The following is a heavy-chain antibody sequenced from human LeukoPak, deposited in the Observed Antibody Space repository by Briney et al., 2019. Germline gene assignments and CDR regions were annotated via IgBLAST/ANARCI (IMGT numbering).Heavy chain of an antibody. CDR2: ISYSGTT. J-gene: IGHJ4*02. Sequence: SETLSLTCTVSGGSVSSSNYYWGWIRQPPGKGLDWIGSISYSGTTYYNPSLKSRVTISVDTSRNQFSLKLSSVTAPDTAVYYCARLAWGRLDYWGQGTLVTVSS. D-gene: IGHD7-27*01. V-gene: IGHV4-39*01. CDR1: GGSVSSSNYY. CDR3: ARLAWGRLDY.